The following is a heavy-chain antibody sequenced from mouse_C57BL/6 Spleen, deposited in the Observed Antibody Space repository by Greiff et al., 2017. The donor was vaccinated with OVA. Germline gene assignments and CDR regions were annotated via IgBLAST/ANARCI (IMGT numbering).Heavy chain of an antibody. CDR2: IDPETGGT. Sequence: QVQLQQSGAELVRPGASVTLSCKASGYTFTDYEMHWVKQTPVHGLEWIGAIDPETGGTAYNQKFKGKAILTADKSSSTAYMELRSLTSEDSAVYYCTRHYGSSRGFAYWGQGTLVTVSA. D-gene: IGHD1-1*01. CDR3: TRHYGSSRGFAY. J-gene: IGHJ3*01. V-gene: IGHV1-15*01. CDR1: GYTFTDYE.